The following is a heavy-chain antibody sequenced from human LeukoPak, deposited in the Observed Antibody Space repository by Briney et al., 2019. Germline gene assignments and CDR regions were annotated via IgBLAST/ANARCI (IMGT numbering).Heavy chain of an antibody. CDR2: ISWDGGST. J-gene: IGHJ6*04. V-gene: IGHV3-43D*04. CDR3: AKDMDYYGSGSYYNLYYGKDV. Sequence: GGSLRLSCAASGFTFDDYAMHWVRQAPGKGLEWVSLISWDGGSTYYADSVKGRFTISRDNSKNSLYLQMNSLRAEDTALYYCAKDMDYYGSGSYYNLYYGKDVWGKGTTVTVSS. D-gene: IGHD3-10*01. CDR1: GFTFDDYA.